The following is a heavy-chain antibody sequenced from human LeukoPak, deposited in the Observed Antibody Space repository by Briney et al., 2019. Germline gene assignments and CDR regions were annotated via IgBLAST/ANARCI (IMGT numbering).Heavy chain of an antibody. D-gene: IGHD6-19*01. J-gene: IGHJ4*02. V-gene: IGHV4-4*07. CDR3: AREPPGYSSGWYYFDY. Sequence: PSETLSLTCTVSGGSISSYYWSWIRQPAGKGLEWIGRIYTSGSTNYNPSLKSRVTMSVGTSKNQFSLKLSSVTAADTAVYYCAREPPGYSSGWYYFDYWGQGTLVTVSS. CDR2: IYTSGST. CDR1: GGSISSYY.